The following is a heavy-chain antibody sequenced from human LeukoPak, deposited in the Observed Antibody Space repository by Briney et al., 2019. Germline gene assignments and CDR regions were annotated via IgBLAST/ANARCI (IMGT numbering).Heavy chain of an antibody. D-gene: IGHD5-18*01. CDR2: ISGGGGNT. J-gene: IGHJ4*02. CDR1: GFTFSTYS. V-gene: IGHV3-23*01. Sequence: PGGSLRLSCAASGFTFSTYSMTWVRQAPGKGLEWVSAISGGGGNTFYADSVKGRFTISRDDSKNTLYLQMNSLRAEDTAIYYCAKRQNRYGELGDPGSLDYWGQGTLVTVSS. CDR3: AKRQNRYGELGDPGSLDY.